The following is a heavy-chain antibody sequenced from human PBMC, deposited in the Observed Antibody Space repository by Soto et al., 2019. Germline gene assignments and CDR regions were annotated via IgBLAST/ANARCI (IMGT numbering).Heavy chain of an antibody. CDR1: GFTFSSYG. J-gene: IGHJ4*03. Sequence: SGGSLRLSCAASGFTFSSYGMHWVRQAPGKGLEWVAVISYDGSNKYYADSVKGRFTISRDNSKNTLYLQMNSLRAEDTAVYYCAKDGYGGSCFDYWGQGTLVTVSS. D-gene: IGHD2-15*01. V-gene: IGHV3-30*18. CDR3: AKDGYGGSCFDY. CDR2: ISYDGSNK.